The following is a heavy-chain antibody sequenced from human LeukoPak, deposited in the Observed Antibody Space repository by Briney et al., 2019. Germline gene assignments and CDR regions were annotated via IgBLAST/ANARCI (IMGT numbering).Heavy chain of an antibody. V-gene: IGHV3-48*02. J-gene: IGHJ4*02. Sequence: GGSLRLSCAASGFTFSSYSMNWVRQAPGKGLGWVSYISGSGSAIYYADSVKGRFTISRDNAKNSLSLQMNSLGDEDTAVYYCARYCSGGACYSDYWGQGTLVTVSS. CDR2: ISGSGSAI. D-gene: IGHD2-15*01. CDR1: GFTFSSYS. CDR3: ARYCSGGACYSDY.